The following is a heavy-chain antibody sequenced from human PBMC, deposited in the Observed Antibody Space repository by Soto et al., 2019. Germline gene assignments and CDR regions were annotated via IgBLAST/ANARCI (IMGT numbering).Heavy chain of an antibody. J-gene: IGHJ3*02. CDR3: ARDINRNDAFDI. CDR2: INPNSGGT. Sequence: GASVKVSCKASGYTFTSYAMHWVRQAPGQRLEWMGWINPNSGGTNYAQKFQGRVTMTRDTSISTAYMELSRLRSDDTAVYYCARDINRNDAFDIWGQGTMVTVSS. D-gene: IGHD3-10*01. CDR1: GYTFTSYA. V-gene: IGHV1-2*02.